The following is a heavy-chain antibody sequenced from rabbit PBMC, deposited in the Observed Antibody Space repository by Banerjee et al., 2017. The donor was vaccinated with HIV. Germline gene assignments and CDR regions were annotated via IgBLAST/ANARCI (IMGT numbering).Heavy chain of an antibody. Sequence: QSLEESGGALVKPGASLTLTCKASGFSFSFSYWICWVRQAPGKGLEWIACIYGGSSDSTYYASWAKGRFTISKTSSTTVTLQMTSLTAADTATYFCAREAGYGGYGDANLWGPGTLVTVS. D-gene: IGHD6-1*01. V-gene: IGHV1S40*01. J-gene: IGHJ4*01. CDR3: AREAGYGGYGDANL. CDR2: IYGGSSDST. CDR1: GFSFSFSYW.